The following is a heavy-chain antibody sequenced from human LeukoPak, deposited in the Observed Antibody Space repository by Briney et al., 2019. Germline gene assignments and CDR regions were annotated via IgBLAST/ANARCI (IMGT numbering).Heavy chain of an antibody. V-gene: IGHV3-9*01. J-gene: IGHJ4*02. CDR2: ISWNSGSI. CDR3: AKGRMVLAANQFDY. D-gene: IGHD2-15*01. CDR1: GFPFNGYA. Sequence: PGRSPRLSCTASGFPFNGYAMHWVRQAPGKGLEWVSGISWNSGSIGYADSVKGRFTISRDNAKNSLYLQVNSLRTEDTALYYCAKGRMVLAANQFDYWGQGTLVTVSS.